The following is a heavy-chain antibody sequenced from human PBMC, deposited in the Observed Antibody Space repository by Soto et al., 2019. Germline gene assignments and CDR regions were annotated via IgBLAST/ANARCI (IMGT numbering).Heavy chain of an antibody. CDR2: IGPESGAT. CDR1: GYTFTGHY. D-gene: IGHD3-22*01. Sequence: ASVKVSGKASGYTFTGHYSHWVRQAPQQGPEWMGEIGPESGATRYAQKFGGRVTMTMDTSITTVYMELRNMRPDDTAVSYCGRGRSGQIVVFYWGQGTPVTVSS. J-gene: IGHJ4*02. CDR3: GRGRSGQIVVFY. V-gene: IGHV1-2*02.